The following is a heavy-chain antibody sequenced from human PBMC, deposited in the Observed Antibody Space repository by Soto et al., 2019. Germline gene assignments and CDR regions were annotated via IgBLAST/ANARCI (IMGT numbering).Heavy chain of an antibody. CDR3: ARDLAAVPRAFDY. Sequence: QVQLQESGPGLLKPSETLSLTCTVSGGSISSYFYIWVRQPPGKGLEWIGSVYYTGTTDYNPSLKSRVNISVDTSKTQFSLNLRSVTAADTAVYYCARDLAAVPRAFDYWGRGTLVTVSS. CDR1: GGSISSYF. J-gene: IGHJ4*02. D-gene: IGHD6-13*01. V-gene: IGHV4-59*01. CDR2: VYYTGTT.